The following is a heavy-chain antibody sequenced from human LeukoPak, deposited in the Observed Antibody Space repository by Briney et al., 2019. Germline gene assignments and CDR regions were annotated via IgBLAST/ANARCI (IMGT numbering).Heavy chain of an antibody. CDR2: ISSSGSTI. CDR1: GFTFSDYY. CDR3: ARVSITGYYYYMDV. Sequence: GGSLRLSCAASGFTFSDYYMSWIRQAPGKGLEWVSYISSSGSTIYYADSVKGRFTISRDDAKNSLYLQMNSLRAEDTAVYYCARVSITGYYYYMDVWGKGTTVTVSS. J-gene: IGHJ6*03. V-gene: IGHV3-11*04. D-gene: IGHD3-16*01.